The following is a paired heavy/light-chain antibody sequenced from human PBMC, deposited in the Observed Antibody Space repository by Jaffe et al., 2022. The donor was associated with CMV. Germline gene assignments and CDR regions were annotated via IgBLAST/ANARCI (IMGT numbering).Heavy chain of an antibody. J-gene: IGHJ4*02. Sequence: EVQLVESGGTLVQPGGSLRVSCAASGFIFSNWEMNWVRQAPGKGLEWLSYISTAGTTIYYAESVEGRFTISRDNARNSLYLQMNSLRAEDTAVYYCVRDWTFDYWGQGTVVTVSS. CDR3: VRDWTFDY. D-gene: IGHD3-3*01. V-gene: IGHV3-48*03. CDR2: ISTAGTTI. CDR1: GFIFSNWE.
Light chain of an antibody. CDR3: CSYVGRTTSSVL. CDR2: EVT. CDR1: SRDVGNYNL. J-gene: IGLJ2*01. Sequence: QSALTQPASVSGSPGQSITISCTGSSRDVGNYNLVSWYQQHPGKAPQLIIYEVTKRPSGVSNRFSGSKSGNTASLTISGLQPEDDADYYCCSYVGRTTSSVLFGGGTKLTVL. V-gene: IGLV2-23*02.